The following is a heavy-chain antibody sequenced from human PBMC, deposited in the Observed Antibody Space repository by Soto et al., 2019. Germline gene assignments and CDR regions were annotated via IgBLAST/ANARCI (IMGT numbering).Heavy chain of an antibody. Sequence: VASVKVSCKASGGTFSSYAISWVRQAPGQGLEWMGGIIPIFGTANYAQKFQGRVTITADESTSTAYMELSSLTSEDTAVYYCATFITSLFDYWGQGTLVTVSS. CDR1: GGTFSSYA. V-gene: IGHV1-69*13. J-gene: IGHJ4*02. CDR2: IIPIFGTA. CDR3: ATFITSLFDY. D-gene: IGHD2-2*01.